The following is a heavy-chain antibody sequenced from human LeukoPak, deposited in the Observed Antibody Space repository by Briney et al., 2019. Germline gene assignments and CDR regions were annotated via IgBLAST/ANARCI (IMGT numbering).Heavy chain of an antibody. Sequence: SGTLSLTCTVSGGSVSSGSYYWSWIRQPPGKGLEWIGYIYYSGSTNYNPSLKSRVTISVDTSKNQFSLKLSSVTAADTAVYYCARDEAVAGPDAFDIWGQGTMVTVSS. J-gene: IGHJ3*02. V-gene: IGHV4-61*01. CDR3: ARDEAVAGPDAFDI. D-gene: IGHD6-19*01. CDR2: IYYSGST. CDR1: GGSVSSGSYY.